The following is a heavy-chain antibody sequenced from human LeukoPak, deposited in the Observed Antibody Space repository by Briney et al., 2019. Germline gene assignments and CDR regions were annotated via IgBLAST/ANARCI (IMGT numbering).Heavy chain of an antibody. CDR3: ARHRRSRFDY. J-gene: IGHJ4*02. CDR2: IYYSGST. CDR1: GGSISSSTYY. D-gene: IGHD4-17*01. V-gene: IGHV4-39*01. Sequence: SETLSLTCTVSGGSISSSTYYWGWIRQPPGKGLEWIGSIYYSGSTYYNSSLKSRVTISVDTSKNQFSLRLISVTAADTAVYYCARHRRSRFDYCGQGTLVMVSS.